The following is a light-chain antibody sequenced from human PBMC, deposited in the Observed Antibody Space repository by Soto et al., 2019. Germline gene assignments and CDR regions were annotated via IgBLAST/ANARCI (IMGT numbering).Light chain of an antibody. CDR1: QSVGSL. Sequence: EIVLTQSPATLSLSPVERSTLSCRASQSVGSLLAWYQQKPGQAPRLLIYDTSIRATGIPARFSGSGSGTDFTLTISSLEPEDFAVYYCQQRNSWPPTFTFGQGTRLEIK. V-gene: IGKV3-11*01. J-gene: IGKJ5*01. CDR3: QQRNSWPPTFT. CDR2: DTS.